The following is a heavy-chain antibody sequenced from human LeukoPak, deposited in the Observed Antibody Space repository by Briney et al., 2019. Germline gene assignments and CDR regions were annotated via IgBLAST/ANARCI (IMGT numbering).Heavy chain of an antibody. J-gene: IGHJ4*02. D-gene: IGHD3-22*01. CDR2: IYPGTSET. CDR3: ARQPDSSGSPLY. Sequence: GESLKISCKGSGFSFTSYWIGWVRQMPGKGLEWMGIIYPGTSETGYSPSFQGQVTISADKSISTAYLQWSSLKASDTAMFYCARQPDSSGSPLYWGQGTLVSVSS. V-gene: IGHV5-51*01. CDR1: GFSFTSYW.